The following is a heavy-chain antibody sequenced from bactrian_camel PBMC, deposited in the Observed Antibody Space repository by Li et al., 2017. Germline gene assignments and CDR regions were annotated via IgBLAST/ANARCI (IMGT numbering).Heavy chain of an antibody. D-gene: IGHD6*01. J-gene: IGHJ6*01. Sequence: GGSLRLSCAASGFTFSSARVNWVRQAPGKGLEVVSSIVSGGVTPYYSDSVKGRFTASRDNAKSALYLQMNSLKAEDTAVYWCVRRTSPGTIDRADFTYWGRGTQVTVS. CDR1: GFTFSSAR. CDR3: VRRTSPGTIDRADFTY. CDR2: IVSGGVTP. V-gene: IGHV3S25*01.